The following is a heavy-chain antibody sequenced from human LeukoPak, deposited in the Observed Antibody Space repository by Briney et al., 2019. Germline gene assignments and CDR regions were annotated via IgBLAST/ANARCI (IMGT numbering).Heavy chain of an antibody. CDR3: ARPLEGYGGNLLAVAGY. J-gene: IGHJ4*02. V-gene: IGHV1-18*01. D-gene: IGHD4-23*01. CDR2: ISTSTGDT. Sequence: ASVTVSCKTSVYSFILYGISWVRQAPGQGPEWMGWISTSTGDTKYTQKFQGRVTLTTDTSTSTAYMELSSLRSEDTAVYYCARPLEGYGGNLLAVAGYWGQGTLVTVSS. CDR1: VYSFILYG.